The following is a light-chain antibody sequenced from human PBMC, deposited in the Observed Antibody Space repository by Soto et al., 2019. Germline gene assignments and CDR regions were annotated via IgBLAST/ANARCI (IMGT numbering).Light chain of an antibody. CDR2: EVS. J-gene: IGLJ1*01. CDR3: SSYTSSTAYV. V-gene: IGLV2-14*01. CDR1: SSDVGGYNY. Sequence: QSVLTQPASVSGSPGQSITMSCTGTSSDVGGYNYVSWYQLHPGKAPKLMVYEVSNRPSGVSNRFSGSKSGNTASLTISGLQAEDEADYYCSSYTSSTAYVFGTGTKVTVL.